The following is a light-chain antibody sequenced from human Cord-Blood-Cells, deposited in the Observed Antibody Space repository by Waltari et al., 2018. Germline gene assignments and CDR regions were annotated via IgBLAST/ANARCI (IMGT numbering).Light chain of an antibody. Sequence: QSAPTQPPSASGSPGQSVTIPCTGTRSDVGGYNYVSWYQPHPGKAPKLMIYEVSKRPSGVPDRFSGSKSGNTASLTVSGLQAEDEADYYCSSYAGSNNYVFGTGTKVTVL. V-gene: IGLV2-8*01. J-gene: IGLJ1*01. CDR1: RSDVGGYNY. CDR2: EVS. CDR3: SSYAGSNNYV.